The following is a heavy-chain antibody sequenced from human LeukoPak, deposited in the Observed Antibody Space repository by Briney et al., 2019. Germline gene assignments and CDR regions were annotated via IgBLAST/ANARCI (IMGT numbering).Heavy chain of an antibody. CDR3: ARANVSSGYLFDI. CDR1: GGSLSNYG. D-gene: IGHD3-22*01. Sequence: SVKVSCKASGGSLSNYGINWVRQAPGQGLEWMGRIIPILGIANYAQKFQGRVTTIADKSTGTTYMDLSSLRSEDTAVYYCARANVSSGYLFDIWGQGTMVTVSS. V-gene: IGHV1-69*04. CDR2: IIPILGIA. J-gene: IGHJ3*02.